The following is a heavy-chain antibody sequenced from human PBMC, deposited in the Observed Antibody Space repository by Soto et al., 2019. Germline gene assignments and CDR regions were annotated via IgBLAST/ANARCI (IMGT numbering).Heavy chain of an antibody. CDR3: ARGPDAYYYDSSGYYYESDY. CDR1: GYTFTSYG. CDR2: ISAYNGNT. J-gene: IGHJ4*02. V-gene: IGHV1-18*01. D-gene: IGHD3-22*01. Sequence: ASVKVSCKASGYTFTSYGISWVRQAPGQGLEWMGWISAYNGNTNYAQKLQGRVTMTTDTSTSTAYMELRSLRSDDTAVYYCARGPDAYYYDSSGYYYESDYCGQGTLVTVSS.